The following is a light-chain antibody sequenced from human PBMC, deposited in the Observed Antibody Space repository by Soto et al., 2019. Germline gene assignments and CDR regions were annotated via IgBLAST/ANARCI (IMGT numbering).Light chain of an antibody. CDR3: QQYYSTPPT. J-gene: IGKJ5*01. CDR1: QNILFNSDNKNY. Sequence: DIVMTQSPDSLAVSLGERATINCKSSQNILFNSDNKNYFAWYQQKPGQPPNLLIYWASTRESGVPDRFSGSGSGTDFTLTISSLQAEDVAVYYCQQYYSTPPTFGQGTRLEIK. CDR2: WAS. V-gene: IGKV4-1*01.